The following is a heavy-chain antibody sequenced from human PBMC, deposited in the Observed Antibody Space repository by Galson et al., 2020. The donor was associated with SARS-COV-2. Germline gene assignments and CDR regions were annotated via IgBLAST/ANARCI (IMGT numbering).Heavy chain of an antibody. CDR2: IYSGGST. J-gene: IGHJ4*02. V-gene: IGHV3-66*01. CDR3: ATSYSSGWLDPDY. D-gene: IGHD6-19*01. Sequence: TGGSLRLSCAASGFTVSSNYMSWVRQAPGKGLEWVSVIYSGGSTYYADSVKGRFTISRDNSKNTLYLQMNSLRAEDTAVYYCATSYSSGWLDPDYWGQGTLVTVSS. CDR1: GFTVSSNY.